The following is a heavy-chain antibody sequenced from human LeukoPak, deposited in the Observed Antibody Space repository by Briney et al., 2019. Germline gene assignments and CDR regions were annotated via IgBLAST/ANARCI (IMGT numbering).Heavy chain of an antibody. D-gene: IGHD6-13*01. CDR2: ISRNSYT. CDR3: ARMGIAAVGAYYFDY. V-gene: IGHV3-11*06. J-gene: IGHJ4*02. Sequence: GGSLRLSCAASGFTFSDYYMSWIRQAPGKGLEWVSYISRNSYTNYADSVKGRFTISRDNAKNSLYLQMASLRAEDTAVYYCARMGIAAVGAYYFDYWGQGTLVAVSS. CDR1: GFTFSDYY.